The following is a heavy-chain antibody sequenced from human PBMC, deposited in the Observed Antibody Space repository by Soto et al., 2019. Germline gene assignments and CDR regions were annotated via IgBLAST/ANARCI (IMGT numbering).Heavy chain of an antibody. V-gene: IGHV3-33*01. D-gene: IGHD6-19*01. CDR3: ARDLRSSGYRGGMDV. J-gene: IGHJ6*02. CDR2: IWYDGSNK. CDR1: GFTFSSYG. Sequence: QVQLVESGGGVVQPGRSLRLSCAASGFTFSSYGMHWVRQAPGKGLEWVAVIWYDGSNKYYADSVKGRFTISRDNSKNTLYLQMNSLRAEDTAVYYCARDLRSSGYRGGMDVWGQGTTVTVSS.